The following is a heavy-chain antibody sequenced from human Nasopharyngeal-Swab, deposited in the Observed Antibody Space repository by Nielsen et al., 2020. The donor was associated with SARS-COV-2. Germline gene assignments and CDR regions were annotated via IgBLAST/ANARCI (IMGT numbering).Heavy chain of an antibody. CDR2: IRSKAYGGTT. Sequence: GEALKISCTASGFTFGDYAMSWVRQAPGKGLEWVGFIRSKAYGGTTGYAASVKGRFTISRDDSKSVAYLQMNSLKTEDTAVYYCTFDSSGYYPHDAFDIWGQGTMVTVSS. D-gene: IGHD3-22*01. J-gene: IGHJ3*02. CDR1: GFTFGDYA. CDR3: TFDSSGYYPHDAFDI. V-gene: IGHV3-49*04.